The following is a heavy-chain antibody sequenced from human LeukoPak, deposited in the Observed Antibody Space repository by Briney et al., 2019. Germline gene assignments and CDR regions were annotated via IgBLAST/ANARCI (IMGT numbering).Heavy chain of an antibody. CDR1: GFTFSSYG. CDR3: ARGYCSGGSCYRKKYYYYMDV. D-gene: IGHD2-15*01. CDR2: LSGSGGST. Sequence: GGSLRLSCAASGFTFSSYGMSWVRQAPGKGLEWVSALSGSGGSTYYADSVKGRFTISRDNAKNTLYLQMNSLRAEDTAVYYCARGYCSGGSCYRKKYYYYMDVWGKGTTVTVSS. J-gene: IGHJ6*03. V-gene: IGHV3-23*01.